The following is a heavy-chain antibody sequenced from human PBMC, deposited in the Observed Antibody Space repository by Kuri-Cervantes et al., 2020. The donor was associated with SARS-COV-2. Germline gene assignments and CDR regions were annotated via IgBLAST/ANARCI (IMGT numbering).Heavy chain of an antibody. Sequence: AAVKDSCKASGYTSASYAMNWVRQAPGQGLEWMGWINTNTGNPTYAQGFTGRFVFFLDTSVSTAYLQISSLKAEDTAVYYCARGLKSYYDSSGTKSLQHWGQGTLVTVSS. V-gene: IGHV7-4-1*02. CDR1: GYTSASYA. CDR2: INTNTGNP. D-gene: IGHD3-22*01. J-gene: IGHJ1*01. CDR3: ARGLKSYYDSSGTKSLQH.